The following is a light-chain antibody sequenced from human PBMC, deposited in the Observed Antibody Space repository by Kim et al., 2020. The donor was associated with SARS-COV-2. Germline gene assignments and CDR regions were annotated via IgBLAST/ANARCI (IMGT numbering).Light chain of an antibody. CDR3: SSYTSSSTRV. V-gene: IGLV2-14*04. CDR2: DVS. J-gene: IGLJ3*02. Sequence: GQSITISCTGTSSGVGGYNYVSWYQQHPGKAPKLMIYDVSKRPSGVSNRFSGTKSGNTASLTISGLQAEDEADYYCSSYTSSSTRVFGGGTQLTVL. CDR1: SSGVGGYNY.